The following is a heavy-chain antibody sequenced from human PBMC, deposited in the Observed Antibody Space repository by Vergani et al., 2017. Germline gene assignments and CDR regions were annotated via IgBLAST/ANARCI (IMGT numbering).Heavy chain of an antibody. CDR3: ARDLGAYDILTGYSKGYYYYGMDV. V-gene: IGHV1-2*02. CDR2: INPNSGCT. D-gene: IGHD3-9*01. J-gene: IGHJ6*02. Sequence: QVQLVQSGAEVKKPGASVKVSCKASGYTFTGYYMPWVRQAPGQGLEWMGWINPNSGCTNYAQKFQGRVTMTRDTSISTAYMELSRMRSDDTAVYYCARDLGAYDILTGYSKGYYYYGMDVWGQGTTVTVSS. CDR1: GYTFTGYY.